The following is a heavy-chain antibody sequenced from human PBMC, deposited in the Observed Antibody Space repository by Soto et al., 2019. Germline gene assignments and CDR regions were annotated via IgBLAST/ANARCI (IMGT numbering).Heavy chain of an antibody. CDR1: GFTFSNYA. J-gene: IGHJ4*02. CDR2: ISYDGSNK. D-gene: IGHD3-9*01. V-gene: IGHV3-30*18. CDR3: AKDAAPRLRYFDWLLFSPFDY. Sequence: GSLRLSCAASGFTFSNYAMSWVRQAPGKGLEWVAVISYDGSNKYYADSVKGRFTISRDNSKNTLYLQMNSLRAEDTAVYYCAKDAAPRLRYFDWLLFSPFDYWGQGTLVTVSS.